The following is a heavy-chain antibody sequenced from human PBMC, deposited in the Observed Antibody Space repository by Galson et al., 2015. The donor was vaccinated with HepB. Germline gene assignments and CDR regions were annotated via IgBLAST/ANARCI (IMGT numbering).Heavy chain of an antibody. V-gene: IGHV3-21*01. Sequence: SLRLSCAASGFTFSSYSMNWVRQAPGKGLEWVASISSSSSYKYYADSVKGRFTISRDNAKNSLYLQMNSLRAEDTAVYYCARGDSGYEDYGMDVWCQGTTVTVSS. CDR1: GFTFSSYS. D-gene: IGHD5-12*01. CDR2: ISSSSSYK. CDR3: ARGDSGYEDYGMDV. J-gene: IGHJ6*02.